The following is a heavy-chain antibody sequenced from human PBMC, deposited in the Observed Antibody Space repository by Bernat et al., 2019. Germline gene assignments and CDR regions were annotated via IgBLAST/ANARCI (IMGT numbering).Heavy chain of an antibody. CDR3: ARPIAAAGMTNWFDP. V-gene: IGHV4-39*01. J-gene: IGHJ5*02. CDR1: GGSISSSSYY. D-gene: IGHD6-13*01. Sequence: QLQLQESGPGLVKPSETLSLTCTVSGGSISSSSYYWGWIRQPPGKGLEWIGSIYYSGSTYYNPSLKSRVTISVDTSKNQFSLKLSSVTAADTAVYYCARPIAAAGMTNWFDPWGQGTLVTVSP. CDR2: IYYSGST.